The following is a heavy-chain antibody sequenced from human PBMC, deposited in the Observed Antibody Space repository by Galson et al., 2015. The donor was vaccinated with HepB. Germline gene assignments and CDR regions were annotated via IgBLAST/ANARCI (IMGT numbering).Heavy chain of an antibody. Sequence: SLRLSCAASRFTFSDYYMSWIRQAPGKGLEWVSYISSSSGYTIYADSVKGRFTISRDNAKNSLYLQMNSLRAEDTAVYYCASHRPPSYYYESSGRTGFDYWVQGTLVTVSS. J-gene: IGHJ4*02. CDR1: RFTFSDYY. CDR2: ISSSSGYT. V-gene: IGHV3-11*03. D-gene: IGHD3-22*01. CDR3: ASHRPPSYYYESSGRTGFDY.